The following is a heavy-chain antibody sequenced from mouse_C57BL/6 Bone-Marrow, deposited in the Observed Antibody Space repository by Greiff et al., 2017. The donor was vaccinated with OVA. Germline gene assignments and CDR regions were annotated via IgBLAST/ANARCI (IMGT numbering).Heavy chain of an antibody. CDR1: GISITTGNYR. CDR2: IYYSGTI. V-gene: IGHV3-5*01. D-gene: IGHD1-1*01. CDR3: ARESGTHYYGSSPYWYFDV. J-gene: IGHJ1*03. Sequence: EVKLMESGPGLVKPSQTVFLTCTVTGISITTGNYRWSWIRQFPGNKLEWIGSIYYSGTITSTPSLTVRTTITRDTPKNQFCREMNSLTAEDTATYYCARESGTHYYGSSPYWYFDVWGTGTTVTVSS.